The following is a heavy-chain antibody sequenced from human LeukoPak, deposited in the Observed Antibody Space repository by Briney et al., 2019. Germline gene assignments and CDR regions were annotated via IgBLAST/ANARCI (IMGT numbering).Heavy chain of an antibody. J-gene: IGHJ4*02. D-gene: IGHD3-10*01. CDR1: GFTFSVYA. CDR3: AKDQSRDYGSGSYFRGVFGY. CDR2: TSYSGGST. V-gene: IGHV3-23*01. Sequence: GGSLRLSCAASGFTFSVYAMTWVRQAPGKGLEWVSSTSYSGGSTYYADSVKGRFTISRDNSKNTLYLQMNSLRVEDTAVYYCAKDQSRDYGSGSYFRGVFGYWGQGTLVPVSS.